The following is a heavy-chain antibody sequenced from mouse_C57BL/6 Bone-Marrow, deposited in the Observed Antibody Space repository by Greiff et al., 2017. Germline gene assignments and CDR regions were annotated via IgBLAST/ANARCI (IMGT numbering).Heavy chain of an antibody. CDR3: ANGNFSSYWYFDV. CDR2: IYPGSGST. Sequence: VKLQQPGAELVKPGASVKMSCKASGYTFTSYWITWVKQRPGQGLEWIGDIYPGSGSTNYNEKFKSKATLTVDTSSSTAYMQLSSLTSEDSAVXYCANGNFSSYWYFDVWGTGTTVTVSS. V-gene: IGHV1-55*01. D-gene: IGHD2-1*01. CDR1: GYTFTSYW. J-gene: IGHJ1*03.